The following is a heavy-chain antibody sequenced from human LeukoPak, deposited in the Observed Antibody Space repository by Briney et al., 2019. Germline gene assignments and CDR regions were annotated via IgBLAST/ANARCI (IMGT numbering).Heavy chain of an antibody. D-gene: IGHD3-22*01. V-gene: IGHV3-23*01. Sequence: GGSLRLSCAASGFTFSSYAMSWVRQAPGKGLERVSAISGSGGSTYYADSVKGRFTISRDNSKNTLYLQMNSLRAEDTAVYYCAKGGSSGYYPWIGFDYWGQGTLVTVSS. J-gene: IGHJ4*02. CDR3: AKGGSSGYYPWIGFDY. CDR2: ISGSGGST. CDR1: GFTFSSYA.